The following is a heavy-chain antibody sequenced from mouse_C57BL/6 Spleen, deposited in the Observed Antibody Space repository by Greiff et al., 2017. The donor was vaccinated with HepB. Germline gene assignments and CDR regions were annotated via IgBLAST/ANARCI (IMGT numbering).Heavy chain of an antibody. CDR1: GFTFSDYG. J-gene: IGHJ4*01. V-gene: IGHV5-15*01. CDR2: ISNLAYSI. CDR3: AREGSSYEGDYAMDY. Sequence: EVKLVESGGGLVQPGGSLKLSCAASGFTFSDYGMAWVRQAPRKGPEWVAFISNLAYSIYYADTVTGRFTISRENAKNTLYLEMSSLRSEDTAMYYCAREGSSYEGDYAMDYWGQGTSVTVSS. D-gene: IGHD1-1*01.